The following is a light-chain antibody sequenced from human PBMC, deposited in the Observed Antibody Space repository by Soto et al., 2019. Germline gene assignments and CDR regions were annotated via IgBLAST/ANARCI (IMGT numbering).Light chain of an antibody. CDR3: QQYRSSPRT. CDR2: DAF. V-gene: IGKV3-20*01. Sequence: EIVLTQSPGTLSLFAGESATLSCRPSQSVRSTFLAWYQQKPGQPPRLLIHDAFSRATGIPDRFSGSGSGTDFTLSISSLEPEDFAVYYCQQYRSSPRTFGQGTKVDIK. J-gene: IGKJ1*01. CDR1: QSVRSTF.